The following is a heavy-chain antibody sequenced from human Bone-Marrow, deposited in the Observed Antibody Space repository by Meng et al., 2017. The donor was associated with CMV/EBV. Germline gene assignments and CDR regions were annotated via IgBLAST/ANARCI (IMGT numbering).Heavy chain of an antibody. D-gene: IGHD6-13*01. CDR3: ARRMAAAGTGY. J-gene: IGHJ4*02. CDR1: GFTFSSYE. CDR2: ISSSSSTI. Sequence: SLKISCAASGFTFSSYEMNWVRQAPGKGLEWVSYISSSSSTIYYADSVKGRFTTSRDNAKNSLYLQMNSLRAEDTAVYYCARRMAAAGTGYWGQGTLVTVSS. V-gene: IGHV3-48*03.